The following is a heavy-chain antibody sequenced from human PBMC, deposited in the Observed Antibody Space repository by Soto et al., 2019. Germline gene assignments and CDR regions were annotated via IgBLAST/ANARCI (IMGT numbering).Heavy chain of an antibody. D-gene: IGHD2-2*01. CDR3: ARDPLFDIVVVPAAIDWSDP. J-gene: IGHJ5*02. CDR1: GYTFTSYG. V-gene: IGHV1-18*01. CDR2: ISAYNGNT. Sequence: ASVKVSCKASGYTFTSYGISWVRQAPGQGLEWMGWISAYNGNTNYAQKLQGRVTMTTDTSTSTAYMELRSLRSDDTAVYYCARDPLFDIVVVPAAIDWSDPWGQGTLVTVSS.